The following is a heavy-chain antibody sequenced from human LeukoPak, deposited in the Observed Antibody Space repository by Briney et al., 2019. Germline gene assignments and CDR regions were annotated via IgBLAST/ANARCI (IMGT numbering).Heavy chain of an antibody. D-gene: IGHD4-17*01. Sequence: GGSLRLSCAASGFTFISYEMNWVRQAPGKGLEWISYISGDGTTIYYADSVKGRFTISRDNAKNSLYLQMNSLRAEDTAVYYWGGHYGANDYRGQGTLVTVFS. CDR1: GFTFISYE. CDR3: GGHYGANDY. CDR2: ISGDGTTI. V-gene: IGHV3-48*03. J-gene: IGHJ4*02.